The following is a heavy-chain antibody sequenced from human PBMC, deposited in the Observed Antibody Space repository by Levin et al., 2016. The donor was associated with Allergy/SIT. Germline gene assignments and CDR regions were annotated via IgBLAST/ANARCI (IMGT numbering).Heavy chain of an antibody. CDR1: GGCTSDYY. CDR2: INYSGRS. Sequence: SETLSLTCTVSGGCTSDYYWSWIRQPPGKGLEWIGFINYSGRSNSNSSLKSRVTISADTSKNQFSLKLSSVTAADTALYYCACYIITRNSNTWVYFDYWGQGTPVTVSS. J-gene: IGHJ4*02. V-gene: IGHV4-59*01. D-gene: IGHD6-13*01. CDR3: ACYIITRNSNTWVYFDY.